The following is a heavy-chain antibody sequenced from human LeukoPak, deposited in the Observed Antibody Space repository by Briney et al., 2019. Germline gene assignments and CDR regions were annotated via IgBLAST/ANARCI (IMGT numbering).Heavy chain of an antibody. CDR1: GGYISSYY. V-gene: IGHV4-59*07. J-gene: IGHJ6*02. CDR2: IYYSGST. CDR3: ARGVVYYYYGMDV. D-gene: IGHD2-15*01. Sequence: PSDTLSLTCTVSGGYISSYYWSWIRHPPGKGLEGIGYIYYSGSTNYNPSLKSRVTISVDTSKNQFSLKLSSVTAADTAVYYCARGVVYYYYGMDVWGQGTTVTVSS.